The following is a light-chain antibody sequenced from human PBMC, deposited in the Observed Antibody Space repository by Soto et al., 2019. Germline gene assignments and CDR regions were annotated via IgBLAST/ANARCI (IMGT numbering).Light chain of an antibody. CDR3: CSYPGSHTWV. CDR1: NSYIGNYNY. V-gene: IGLV2-11*01. J-gene: IGLJ3*02. Sequence: QSALTQPRSVSGSPGQSVTISCTGTNSYIGNYNYVSWYQQHPGEAPKVMIYDVSKRPSGVPDRFSGSKSGNTASLTISGLQDEDEADYYCCSYPGSHTWVFGGGTKLTVL. CDR2: DVS.